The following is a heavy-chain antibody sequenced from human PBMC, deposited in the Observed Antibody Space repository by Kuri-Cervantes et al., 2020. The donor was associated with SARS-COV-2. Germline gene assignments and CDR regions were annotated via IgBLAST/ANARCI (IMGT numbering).Heavy chain of an antibody. J-gene: IGHJ6*02. CDR1: GFTFSSYG. D-gene: IGHD3-22*01. CDR3: ARDRRAPTGWDYDMDV. CDR2: IWYDGSNK. V-gene: IGHV3-33*01. Sequence: GGSLRLSCAASGFTFSSYGMHWVRQAPGKGLEWVAVIWYDGSNKYYADSVKGRFTISRDNSKNTLYLQMNSLRAEDTAVYYCARDRRAPTGWDYDMDVWGQGTTVTVSS.